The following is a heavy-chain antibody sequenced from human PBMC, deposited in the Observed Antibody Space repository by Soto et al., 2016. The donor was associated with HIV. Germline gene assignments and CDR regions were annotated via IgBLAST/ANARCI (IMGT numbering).Heavy chain of an antibody. D-gene: IGHD6-13*01. CDR2: IIPIFGTA. CDR1: GGTFNSHA. J-gene: IGHJ4*02. Sequence: QVQLVQSGAEVKEPGSSVRVSCKTSGGTFNSHAISWVRQAPGQGLEWMGGIIPIFGTANYAQKFQGRVTITADESTSTAYMELSSLRSEDTAVYYCAREEQQLAFDYWGQGTLVTVSS. V-gene: IGHV1-69*12. CDR3: AREEQQLAFDY.